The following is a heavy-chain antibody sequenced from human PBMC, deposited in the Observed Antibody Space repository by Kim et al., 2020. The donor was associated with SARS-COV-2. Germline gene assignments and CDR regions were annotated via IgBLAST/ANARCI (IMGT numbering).Heavy chain of an antibody. J-gene: IGHJ4*02. CDR3: TKMYSSSWPYFDY. Sequence: TPYLKSRVTISVDPATNQFTLKLRSVNAADTAVYYCTKMYSSSWPYFDYWGQGTLVTVSS. D-gene: IGHD6-13*01. V-gene: IGHV4-59*01.